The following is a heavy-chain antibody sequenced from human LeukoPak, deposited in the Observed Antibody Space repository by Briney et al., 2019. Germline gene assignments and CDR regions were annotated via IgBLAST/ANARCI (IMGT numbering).Heavy chain of an antibody. CDR3: ARTTEGGYTYDYFYYYHMDV. J-gene: IGHJ6*03. Sequence: SETLSLTCTVSGGSISSYYWSWIRQPPGKGLEWIGYIYYSGSTNYNPSLKSRVTISVDLSKNQFSLKLSSVTAADTAVYYCARTTEGGYTYDYFYYYHMDVWGKGTTVTISS. CDR2: IYYSGST. D-gene: IGHD5-18*01. CDR1: GGSISSYY. V-gene: IGHV4-59*01.